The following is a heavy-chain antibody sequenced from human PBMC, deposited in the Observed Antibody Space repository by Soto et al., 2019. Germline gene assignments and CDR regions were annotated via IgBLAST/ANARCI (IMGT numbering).Heavy chain of an antibody. CDR1: GGSMNNYL. D-gene: IGHD3-10*01. V-gene: IGHV4-59*03. Sequence: PSETLSLTCTVSGGSMNNYLWSWIRQTPGGGLQWIGYIHVTGNTYHNPSLKSPVTISVDASKTQFSLTLSSVTAADTAVYYCATGRGVDRRLEWGQGTLVTAPQ. CDR3: ATGRGVDRRLE. J-gene: IGHJ4*02. CDR2: IHVTGNT.